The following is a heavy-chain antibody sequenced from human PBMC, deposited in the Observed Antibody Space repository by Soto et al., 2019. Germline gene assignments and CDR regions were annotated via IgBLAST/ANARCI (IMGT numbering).Heavy chain of an antibody. CDR3: AKGDTVTMQYYYFYYYMDV. CDR2: ISGSGGST. D-gene: IGHD4-17*01. CDR1: GFTFSNYA. V-gene: IGHV3-23*01. J-gene: IGHJ6*03. Sequence: GGSLRLSCAASGFTFSNYAMSWVRQAPGKGLEWVSAISGSGGSTYYADSVKGRFTISRDNSKNTLYLQMNSLRAEDTAVYFCAKGDTVTMQYYYFYYYMDVWGKGTTVTVSS.